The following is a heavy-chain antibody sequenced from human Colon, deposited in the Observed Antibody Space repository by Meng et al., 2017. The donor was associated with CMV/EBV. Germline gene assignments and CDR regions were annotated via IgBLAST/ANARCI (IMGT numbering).Heavy chain of an antibody. CDR1: GYTFTSYG. D-gene: IGHD4-23*01. Sequence: ASVKVSCKASGYTFTSYGISWVRQAPGQGLEWMGWISAYNGNTNYAQKLQGRVTMTTDTSTSTAYTELRSLRSDDTAVYYCAREEAVTHYYYGMDVWGQGTTVTVSS. CDR2: ISAYNGNT. J-gene: IGHJ6*02. V-gene: IGHV1-18*01. CDR3: AREEAVTHYYYGMDV.